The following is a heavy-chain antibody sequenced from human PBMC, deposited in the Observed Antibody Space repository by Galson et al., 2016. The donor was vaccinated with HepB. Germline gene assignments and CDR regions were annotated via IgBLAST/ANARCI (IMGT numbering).Heavy chain of an antibody. CDR2: IIPMFGSP. V-gene: IGHV1-69*13. CDR1: GVSFREYG. D-gene: IGHD1-7*01. CDR3: ATFGKVNWDCVFDH. Sequence: SVKVSCKASGVSFREYGISWVRQAPGRGLEWMGGIIPMFGSPNTAQKFLGRVAISADESTTTGYMELRDLRSDDTAIYFCATFGKVNWDCVFDHWGQGTLVIVSS. J-gene: IGHJ4*02.